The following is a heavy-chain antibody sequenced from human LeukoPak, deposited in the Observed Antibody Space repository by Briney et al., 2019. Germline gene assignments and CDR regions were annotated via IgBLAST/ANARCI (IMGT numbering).Heavy chain of an antibody. V-gene: IGHV3-48*03. CDR3: ARDGYGSGSYYPYYYYGMGV. Sequence: GGSLRLSCAASGFTFSSYEMNWVRQAPGKGLEWVSYISSSGSTIYYADSVKGRFTISRDNAKNSLYLQMNSLRAEDTAVYYCARDGYGSGSYYPYYYYGMGVWGQGTTVTVSS. J-gene: IGHJ6*02. CDR2: ISSSGSTI. D-gene: IGHD3-10*01. CDR1: GFTFSSYE.